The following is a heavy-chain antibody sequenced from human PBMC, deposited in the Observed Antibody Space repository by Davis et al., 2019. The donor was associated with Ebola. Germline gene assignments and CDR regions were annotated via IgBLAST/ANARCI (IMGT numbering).Heavy chain of an antibody. V-gene: IGHV1-18*04. CDR2: ISGDRGNR. D-gene: IGHD6-19*01. CDR3: ARGIAVAGVALDYYYYYGMDV. CDR1: GYTFSSHA. J-gene: IGHJ6*04. Sequence: ASVKVSCKTSGYTFSSHAITWVRQAPGQGLEWMGWISGDRGNRNYAQKLQGRVTMTTDTSTSTAYMELRSLRSDDTAVYYCARGIAVAGVALDYYYYYGMDVWSKGTTVTVSS.